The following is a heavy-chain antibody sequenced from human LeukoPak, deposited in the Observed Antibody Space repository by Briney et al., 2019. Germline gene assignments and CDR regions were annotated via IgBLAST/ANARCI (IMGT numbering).Heavy chain of an antibody. Sequence: GGSLRLSCAASGFTFSSYSMNWVRQAPGKGLEWVSSISSSSSYIYYADSVKGRFTISRDNAKNSLYLQMNSLRAEDTAVYYCARTIVATTSRVSAFDIWGQGTMVTVSS. CDR1: GFTFSSYS. CDR3: ARTIVATTSRVSAFDI. D-gene: IGHD5-12*01. CDR2: ISSSSSYI. J-gene: IGHJ3*02. V-gene: IGHV3-21*01.